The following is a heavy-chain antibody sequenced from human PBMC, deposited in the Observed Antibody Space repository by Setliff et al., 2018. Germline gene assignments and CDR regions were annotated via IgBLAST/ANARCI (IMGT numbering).Heavy chain of an antibody. D-gene: IGHD6-19*01. V-gene: IGHV1-8*02. CDR3: ARVTIAVAGYFDF. CDR1: GYTFINYE. CDR2: MNPNNGNT. Sequence: GASVKVSCKASGYTFINYEINWVRQATGQGLEWMGGMNPNNGNTGYAHKFQGRVTMTSDTSTSTAYMELRSLRSDDTAVYYCARVTIAVAGYFDFWGQGTLVTVSS. J-gene: IGHJ4*02.